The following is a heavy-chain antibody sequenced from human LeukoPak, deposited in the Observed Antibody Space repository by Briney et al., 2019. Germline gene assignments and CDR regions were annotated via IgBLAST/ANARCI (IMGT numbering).Heavy chain of an antibody. V-gene: IGHV4-61*01. CDR1: GHSISSGYY. D-gene: IGHD6-13*01. J-gene: IGHJ4*02. Sequence: SETLSLTCTVSGHSISSGYYWGWIRQPPGKGLEWIGYIYYSGSTNYNPSLKSRVTISVDTSKNQFSLKLSSVTAADTAVYYCAREVVAAAGTVDYWGQGTLVTVSS. CDR3: AREVVAAAGTVDY. CDR2: IYYSGST.